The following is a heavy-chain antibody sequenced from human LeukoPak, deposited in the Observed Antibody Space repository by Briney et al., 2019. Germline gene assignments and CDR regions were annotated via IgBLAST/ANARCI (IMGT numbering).Heavy chain of an antibody. CDR3: VRDGILWFGELAYFDY. J-gene: IGHJ4*02. V-gene: IGHV1-2*02. Sequence: GSSVKVSCKASGYTFTGYYMHLVRQAPGQGLEWMGWINPNSGGTNYAQKFQGRVTMTMDTSISTAYMELNRLSSDDTAVYYYVRDGILWFGELAYFDYWGQGTLVTVSS. D-gene: IGHD3-10*01. CDR2: INPNSGGT. CDR1: GYTFTGYY.